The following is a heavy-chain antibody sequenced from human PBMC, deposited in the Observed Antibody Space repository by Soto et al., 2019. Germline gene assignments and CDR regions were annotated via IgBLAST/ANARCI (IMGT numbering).Heavy chain of an antibody. CDR1: GFTFSDYY. CDR3: ARDHGYYESSGYFDY. Sequence: GGSLRLSCAASGFTFSDYYMSWLRQAPGKGLEWVSYIGSSGSIIYYADSVKGRFTISRDNAKNSLYLQMNSLRAEDTAVYYCARDHGYYESSGYFDYWGQGTLGTVSA. J-gene: IGHJ4*02. V-gene: IGHV3-11*01. D-gene: IGHD3-22*01. CDR2: IGSSGSII.